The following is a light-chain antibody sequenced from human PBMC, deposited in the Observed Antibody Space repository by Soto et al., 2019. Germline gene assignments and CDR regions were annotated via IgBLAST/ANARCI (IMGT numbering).Light chain of an antibody. Sequence: EIVLTQSPGTLSLSPGERATLSCRASHSVSSSLAWYQQKPGQAPRLLIYGASTRATGIADRFSGSGSGTDFTLTISRLEPEDFGVYYCQQYGGSPQTFGQGTKVDIK. CDR1: HSVSSS. CDR3: QQYGGSPQT. J-gene: IGKJ1*01. V-gene: IGKV3-20*01. CDR2: GAS.